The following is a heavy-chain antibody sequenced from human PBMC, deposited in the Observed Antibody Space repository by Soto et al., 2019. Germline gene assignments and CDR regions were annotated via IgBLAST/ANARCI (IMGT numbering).Heavy chain of an antibody. Sequence: PGGSLRLSCAASGFTFSSYAMSWVRQAPGKGLEWVSAISGSGGSTYYADSVKGRFTISRDNSKNTLYLQMNSLRAEDTAVYYCAKESGLLWFGELLYSSPGYFQHWGQGTLVTVSS. CDR1: GFTFSSYA. CDR2: ISGSGGST. D-gene: IGHD3-10*01. CDR3: AKESGLLWFGELLYSSPGYFQH. V-gene: IGHV3-23*01. J-gene: IGHJ1*01.